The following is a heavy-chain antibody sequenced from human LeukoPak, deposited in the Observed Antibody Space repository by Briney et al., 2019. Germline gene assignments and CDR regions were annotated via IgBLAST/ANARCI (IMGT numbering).Heavy chain of an antibody. V-gene: IGHV3-30-3*01. J-gene: IGHJ4*02. D-gene: IGHD3-3*01. CDR1: GFTFSSYA. CDR2: ISYDGSNK. CDR3: ARDGRDLEWLSYYFDY. Sequence: GGSLSLSCAASGFTFSSYAMHWVRQAPGKGLEWVAVISYDGSNKYYADSVKGRFTISRDNSKNTLYLQMNSLRAEDTAVYYCARDGRDLEWLSYYFDYWGQGTLVTVSS.